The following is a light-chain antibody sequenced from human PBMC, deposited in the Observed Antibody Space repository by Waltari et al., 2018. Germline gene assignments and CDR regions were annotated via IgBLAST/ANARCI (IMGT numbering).Light chain of an antibody. V-gene: IGLV2-14*03. CDR1: SSDVGGSNY. J-gene: IGLJ2*01. CDR3: SSYVSSDTLEL. CDR2: DVS. Sequence: HSALTQPASVSGSPGQSLTLSCTGPSSDVGGSNYVSWYQQHPGKAPKLMIFDVSNRPSGVSSRFSGSKAGNTASLTISGLQAEDEADYYCSSYVSSDTLELFGGGTSLTVL.